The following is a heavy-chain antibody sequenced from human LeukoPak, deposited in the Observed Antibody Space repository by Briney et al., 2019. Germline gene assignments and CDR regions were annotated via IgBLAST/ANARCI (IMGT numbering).Heavy chain of an antibody. Sequence: PSETLSLTCTVSGVSISSYYWSWIRQPPGKGLEWIGYIYYSGSTNYNPSLKSRVTISVDTSKNQFSLKLSSVTAADTAVYCCARVGYDSSGYSSHFDYWGQGTLVTVSS. V-gene: IGHV4-59*01. CDR1: GVSISSYY. J-gene: IGHJ4*02. D-gene: IGHD3-22*01. CDR3: ARVGYDSSGYSSHFDY. CDR2: IYYSGST.